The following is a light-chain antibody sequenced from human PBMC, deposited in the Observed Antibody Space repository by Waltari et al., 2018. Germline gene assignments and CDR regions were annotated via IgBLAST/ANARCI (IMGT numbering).Light chain of an antibody. CDR2: RAS. V-gene: IGKV3-20*01. Sequence: EIVLTQSPGTASLSPGERVTLSCRASQSVGSSSLAGYQQKPGQSPRLVIYRASRRATGIPDRFSGSGSGTDFSLTISRLEPEDFAVYYCQQHGTLPATFGQGTKVELK. CDR3: QQHGTLPAT. CDR1: QSVGSSS. J-gene: IGKJ1*01.